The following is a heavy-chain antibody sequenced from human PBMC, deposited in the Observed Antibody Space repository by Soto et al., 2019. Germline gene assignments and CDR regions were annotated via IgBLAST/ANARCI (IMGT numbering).Heavy chain of an antibody. CDR2: IIPIFNRP. Sequence: QVQLVQSGAEVKKPGSSVKVSCKASRGTFSTYAISWVRQAPGQGLEWMGGIIPIFNRPNYAQKFQARLTIAADESSSTAYMELSSLRSEDTAVYYCARQLNWNYYYYGMDVWGQGTTVTVSS. CDR1: RGTFSTYA. J-gene: IGHJ6*02. CDR3: ARQLNWNYYYYGMDV. V-gene: IGHV1-69*12. D-gene: IGHD1-1*01.